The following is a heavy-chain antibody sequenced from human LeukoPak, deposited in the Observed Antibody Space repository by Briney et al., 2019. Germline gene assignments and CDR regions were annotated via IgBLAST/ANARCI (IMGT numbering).Heavy chain of an antibody. J-gene: IGHJ4*02. D-gene: IGHD1-1*01. V-gene: IGHV3-11*06. Sequence: PGGSLRLSCAASGFTFDDYGMTWVRQVPGKGLEWISYIGIDSGNTKYADSVRGRFTISADKAKNSLYLQMNSLRVEDTAVYYCARDHNYAFDNWGQGTLVSVAS. CDR3: ARDHNYAFDN. CDR2: IGIDSGNT. CDR1: GFTFDDYG.